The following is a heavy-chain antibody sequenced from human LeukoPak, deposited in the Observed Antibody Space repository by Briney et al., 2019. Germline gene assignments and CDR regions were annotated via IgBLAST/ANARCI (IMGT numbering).Heavy chain of an antibody. CDR3: ARGWEQQGVGAFHV. Sequence: GGSLRLSCAASGFSFSRYWMSWVRQAPGKGLVWVSRITSDGSTTNYADSVEGRFTISRDNAKNTLFLQMNSLRAEDTAVYYCARGWEQQGVGAFHVWGQGTMVTVSS. D-gene: IGHD1/OR15-1a*01. CDR1: GFSFSRYW. J-gene: IGHJ3*01. V-gene: IGHV3-74*01. CDR2: ITSDGSTT.